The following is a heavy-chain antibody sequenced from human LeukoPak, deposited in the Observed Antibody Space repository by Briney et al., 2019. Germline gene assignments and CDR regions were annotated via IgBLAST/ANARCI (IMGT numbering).Heavy chain of an antibody. Sequence: PGGSLRLSCAASGFTFSSYAMHWVRQAPGKGLEYVSSISSNGHYTYYANSVKGRFTISRDNSKNTLYLQMGSLRAEDMAVYYCARGAGATPESYNAFDIWGQGTMVTVSS. CDR3: ARGAGATPESYNAFDI. J-gene: IGHJ3*02. D-gene: IGHD1-26*01. CDR1: GFTFSSYA. CDR2: ISSNGHYT. V-gene: IGHV3-64*01.